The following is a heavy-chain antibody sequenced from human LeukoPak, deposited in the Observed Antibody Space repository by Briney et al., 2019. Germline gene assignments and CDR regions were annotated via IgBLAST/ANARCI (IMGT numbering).Heavy chain of an antibody. Sequence: QPGRSLRLSCAASGFTFSSYGMSGVRQAPGKGLEWVSAISGSGGSTYYADSVKGRFTISRDNSKNTLYLQMNSLRAEDTAVYYCAKAGCSSTSCSGADYWGQGTLVTVSS. V-gene: IGHV3-23*01. D-gene: IGHD2-2*01. CDR1: GFTFSSYG. CDR3: AKAGCSSTSCSGADY. CDR2: ISGSGGST. J-gene: IGHJ4*02.